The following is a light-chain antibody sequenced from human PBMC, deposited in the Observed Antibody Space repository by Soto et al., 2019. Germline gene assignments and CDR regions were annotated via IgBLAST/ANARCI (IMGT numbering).Light chain of an antibody. CDR2: LNSDGSH. J-gene: IGLJ3*02. CDR3: QTWGTGIRV. CDR1: SGHSSYA. Sequence: QPVLTQSPSASASLGASVKLTCTLSSGHSSYAIAWHQQQPEKGPRYLMKLNSDGSHSKGDGIPDRFSGSSSGAERYLTISSLQSQDEAAYNCQTWGTGIRVFGGGTKLTVL. V-gene: IGLV4-69*01.